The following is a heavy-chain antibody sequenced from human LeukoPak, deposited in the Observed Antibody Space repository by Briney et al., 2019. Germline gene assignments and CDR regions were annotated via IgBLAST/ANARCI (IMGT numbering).Heavy chain of an antibody. CDR2: INHSGST. V-gene: IGHV4-34*01. D-gene: IGHD2-15*01. CDR3: ARYCSGGSCYDHFDY. J-gene: IGHJ4*02. Sequence: SETLSLTCTVSGGSISGYYWSWIRQPPGKGLEWIGEINHSGSTNYNPSLKSRVTISVGTSKNQFSLKLSSVTAADTAVYYCARYCSGGSCYDHFDYWGQGTLVTVSS. CDR1: GGSISGYY.